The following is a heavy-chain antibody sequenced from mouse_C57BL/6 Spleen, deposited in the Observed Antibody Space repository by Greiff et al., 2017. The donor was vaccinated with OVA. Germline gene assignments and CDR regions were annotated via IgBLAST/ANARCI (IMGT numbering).Heavy chain of an antibody. Sequence: QVQLQQSGAELVKPGASVKLSCKASGYTFTSYWMQWVKQRPGQGLEWIGEIDPSDSYTNYNQKFKGKATLTVDTSSSTAYMQLSSLTSEDSAVYYCARWGDYDFDYWGQGTTLTVSS. CDR1: GYTFTSYW. CDR2: IDPSDSYT. J-gene: IGHJ2*01. CDR3: ARWGDYDFDY. V-gene: IGHV1-50*01. D-gene: IGHD2-4*01.